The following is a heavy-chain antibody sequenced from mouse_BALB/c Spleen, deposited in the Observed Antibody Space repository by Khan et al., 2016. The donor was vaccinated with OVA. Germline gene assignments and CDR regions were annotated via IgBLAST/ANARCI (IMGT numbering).Heavy chain of an antibody. V-gene: IGHV1S132*01. Sequence: QVQLQQSGAELVKPGASVKLSCKTSGYIFTSYWIQWVKQRPGQGLGWIGQIFPGTGTTYYNENFKGKATLTVDTYSSTAYMHLSRLTSEDSAVYFGAMGYFGNYEFGFWGQGTLVTVSP. CDR3: AMGYFGNYEFGF. CDR2: IFPGTGTT. CDR1: GYIFTSYW. D-gene: IGHD2-1*01. J-gene: IGHJ3*01.